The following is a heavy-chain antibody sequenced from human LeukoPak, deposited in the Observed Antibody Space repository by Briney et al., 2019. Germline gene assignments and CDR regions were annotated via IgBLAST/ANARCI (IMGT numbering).Heavy chain of an antibody. J-gene: IGHJ4*02. D-gene: IGHD3-10*01. CDR3: AKGALYGSGSYFDY. CDR1: GFTFNLYA. Sequence: GGSLRLSCTASGFTFNLYAMTWVRQAPGKGLEWVSAITGSGGSTYYADSVKGRFTISRDNSKNTLYLQMNSLRAEDTAVYYCAKGALYGSGSYFDYWGQGTLVTVSS. V-gene: IGHV3-23*01. CDR2: ITGSGGST.